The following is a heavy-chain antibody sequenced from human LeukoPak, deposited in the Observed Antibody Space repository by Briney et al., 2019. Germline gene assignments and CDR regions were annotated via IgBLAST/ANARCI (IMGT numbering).Heavy chain of an antibody. CDR1: GGTFSSYA. D-gene: IGHD2-2*01. CDR3: ARVDCSSTSCQDYYYYYYMDV. CDR2: IIPIFVTA. J-gene: IGHJ6*03. V-gene: IGHV1-69*13. Sequence: SVKVSCKASGGTFSSYAISWVRQAPGQGLEWMGGIIPIFVTANYAQKFQGRVTITADESTSTAYIELSSLRSEDTAVYYCARVDCSSTSCQDYYYYYYMDVWGKGTTVTVSS.